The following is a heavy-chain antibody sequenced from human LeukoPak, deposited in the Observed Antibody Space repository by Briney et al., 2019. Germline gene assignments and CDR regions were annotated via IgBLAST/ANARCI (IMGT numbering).Heavy chain of an antibody. CDR3: AKDRITVTPYYFDY. D-gene: IGHD1-20*01. V-gene: IGHV3-23*01. CDR1: GFTFSSYA. J-gene: IGHJ4*02. CDR2: VSGSGGNT. Sequence: PGGSLRLSCAASGFTFSSYAMSWVRQAPGKGLEWVSGVSGSGGNTYYADSVKGRFTISRDNSKNTLYLQMNSLRAEDTALYYCAKDRITVTPYYFDYWGQGTLVTVSS.